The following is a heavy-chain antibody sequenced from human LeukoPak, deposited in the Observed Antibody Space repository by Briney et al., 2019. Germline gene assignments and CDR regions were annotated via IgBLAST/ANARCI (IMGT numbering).Heavy chain of an antibody. V-gene: IGHV3-7*05. J-gene: IGHJ4*02. CDR3: ARGALIMVTF. CDR2: IKEDGSEK. Sequence: GGSLRLSCAASGFSFSSYWMSWVRQAPWQGLEWVANIKEDGSEKNYVESVKGRFTISRDNAENSMYLQMNSLRAEDTAVYYCARGALIMVTFWGQGTLVTASS. D-gene: IGHD4-23*01. CDR1: GFSFSSYW.